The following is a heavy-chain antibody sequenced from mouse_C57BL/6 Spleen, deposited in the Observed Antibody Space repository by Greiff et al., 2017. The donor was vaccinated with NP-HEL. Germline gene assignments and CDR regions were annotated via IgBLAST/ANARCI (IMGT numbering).Heavy chain of an antibody. J-gene: IGHJ4*01. V-gene: IGHV8-12*01. CDR2: IYWDDDK. Sequence: QVTLKESGPGILQSSQTLSLTCSFSGFSLSTSGMGVSWIRQPSGKGLEWLAHIYWDDDKRYNPSLKSRLTISKDTSRNQVFLKITSVDTADTATYYCARSPITTVVALYAMDYWGQGTSVTVSS. CDR3: ARSPITTVVALYAMDY. D-gene: IGHD1-1*01. CDR1: GFSLSTSGMG.